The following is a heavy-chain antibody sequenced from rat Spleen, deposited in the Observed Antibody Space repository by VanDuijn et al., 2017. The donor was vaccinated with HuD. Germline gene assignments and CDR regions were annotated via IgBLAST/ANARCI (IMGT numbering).Heavy chain of an antibody. CDR3: ARHQGPFGYVMDA. Sequence: EVQLVESGGGLVQPGRSLKLSCVASGFTFSDYGMNWIRQAPGKGLEWVASISSSSSYIYYADTVKGRFTISRENAKNTLYLQMTSLRSEDTALYYCARHQGPFGYVMDAWGLGASVTVSS. D-gene: IGHD4-6*01. CDR2: ISSSSSYI. J-gene: IGHJ4*01. V-gene: IGHV5-34*01. CDR1: GFTFSDYG.